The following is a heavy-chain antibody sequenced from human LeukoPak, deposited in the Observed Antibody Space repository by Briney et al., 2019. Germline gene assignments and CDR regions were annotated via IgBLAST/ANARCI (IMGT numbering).Heavy chain of an antibody. CDR3: AREGTMIGARSNAFDI. Sequence: GGSLRLSCAASGFTFSSYSMNWVPEAPGKGLEWVSYISSSSSTIYYADSVKGRFTISRDNAKNSLYLQMNSLRAEDTAVYYCAREGTMIGARSNAFDIWGQGTMVTVSS. D-gene: IGHD3-22*01. J-gene: IGHJ3*02. V-gene: IGHV3-48*01. CDR2: ISSSSSTI. CDR1: GFTFSSYS.